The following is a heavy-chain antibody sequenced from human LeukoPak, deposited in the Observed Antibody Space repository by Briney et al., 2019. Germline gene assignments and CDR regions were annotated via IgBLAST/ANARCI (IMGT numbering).Heavy chain of an antibody. Sequence: SETLSLTCAVYGGSFSGYYWSWLRQPPGKGLEWIGEINHSGSTNYNPSLKSRVTISVDTSKKQFSLKLSSVTAADTAVYYCARDRFGQRIFDSWGQGTLVTVSS. CDR2: INHSGST. CDR3: ARDRFGQRIFDS. V-gene: IGHV4-34*01. CDR1: GGSFSGYY. D-gene: IGHD3-16*02. J-gene: IGHJ4*02.